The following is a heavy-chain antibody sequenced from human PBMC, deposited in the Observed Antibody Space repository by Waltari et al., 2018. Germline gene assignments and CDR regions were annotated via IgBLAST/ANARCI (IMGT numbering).Heavy chain of an antibody. Sequence: QGQLVQSGAEVKKPGASVKVSCKAPGTTFNSYGSSWAGQAPGQGPELMGGIIPVIDTISYAQKFQDRLSITADKSTNTVFMELSGLTSEDTALYYCARANNGSHFACDFWGQGTLVTVSS. V-gene: IGHV1-69*06. CDR3: ARANNGSHFACDF. J-gene: IGHJ4*02. CDR2: IIPVIDTI. CDR1: GTTFNSYG. D-gene: IGHD1-26*01.